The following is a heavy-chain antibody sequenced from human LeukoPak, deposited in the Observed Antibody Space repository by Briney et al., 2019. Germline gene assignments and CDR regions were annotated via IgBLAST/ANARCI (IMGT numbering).Heavy chain of an antibody. CDR2: LSGRGVST. D-gene: IGHD3-10*01. V-gene: IGHV3-23*01. CDR3: AKGAGGSGSYYPYYFDY. J-gene: IGHJ4*02. Sequence: PGGSLRLSCAASGFTFSSYAMSWVRQAPGKGLEWVSALSGRGVSTYYADSVKGRFTISRDKSKSTLYLQMNSLRAEDTAVYYCAKGAGGSGSYYPYYFDYWGQGTLVTVSS. CDR1: GFTFSSYA.